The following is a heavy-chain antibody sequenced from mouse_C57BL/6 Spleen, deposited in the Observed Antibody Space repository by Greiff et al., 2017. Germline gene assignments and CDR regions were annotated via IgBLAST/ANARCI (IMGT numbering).Heavy chain of an antibody. J-gene: IGHJ1*03. CDR2: ISDGGSYT. V-gene: IGHV5-4*03. D-gene: IGHD1-1*01. CDR3: ARQGGSSYWYFDV. CDR1: GFTFSSYA. Sequence: EVKLVASGGGLVKPGGSLKLSCAASGFTFSSYAMSWVRQTPEKRLEWVATISDGGSYTYYPDNAKNNLYLQMSHLKSEDTAMYYCARQGGSSYWYFDVWGTGTTVTVSS.